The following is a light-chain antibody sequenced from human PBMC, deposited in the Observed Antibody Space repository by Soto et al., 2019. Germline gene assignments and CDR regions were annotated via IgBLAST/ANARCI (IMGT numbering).Light chain of an antibody. CDR1: SSDVGGYNY. CDR2: DVS. Sequence: QSALTQPRSVSRSPGQSVTISCTGTSSDVGGYNYVSWYQQHPGKAPKLMIYDVSKRPSGVPDRFSGSKSGNTASLTISGLQAEDEADYYCCSYAGSYTSPYVFGTGTKLTVL. CDR3: CSYAGSYTSPYV. V-gene: IGLV2-11*01. J-gene: IGLJ1*01.